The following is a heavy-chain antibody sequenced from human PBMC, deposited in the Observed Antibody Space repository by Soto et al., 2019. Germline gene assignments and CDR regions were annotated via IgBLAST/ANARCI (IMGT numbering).Heavy chain of an antibody. V-gene: IGHV4-34*01. Sequence: PSETLSLTCAVYGGSFSGYYWSWIRQPPGKGLEWIGEINHSGSTNYNPSLKSRVTISVDTSKNQFSLKLSSVTAADTAVYYCARGLVVVVATTLNHGMDVWGQGTPVTVSS. J-gene: IGHJ6*02. CDR1: GGSFSGYY. CDR3: ARGLVVVVATTLNHGMDV. D-gene: IGHD2-15*01. CDR2: INHSGST.